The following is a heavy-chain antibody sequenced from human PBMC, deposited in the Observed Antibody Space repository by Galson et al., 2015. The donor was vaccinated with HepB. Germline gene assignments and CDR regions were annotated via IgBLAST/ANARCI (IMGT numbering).Heavy chain of an antibody. CDR1: GFAFNHAW. CDR3: TTEGAYCSGGGCYGSDY. Sequence: SLRLSCAASGFAFNHAWMSWVRQAPGKGLEWVGRIKSKVEGGTTDYSAPVKYRFGISRDDSTNTLYLQMDSLKTEDTAVYFCTTEGAYCSGGGCYGSDYWGQGALVTVSS. D-gene: IGHD2-15*01. V-gene: IGHV3-15*01. J-gene: IGHJ4*02. CDR2: IKSKVEGGTT.